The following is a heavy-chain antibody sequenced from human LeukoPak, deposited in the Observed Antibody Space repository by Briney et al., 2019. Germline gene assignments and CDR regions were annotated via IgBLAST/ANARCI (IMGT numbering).Heavy chain of an antibody. V-gene: IGHV3-48*01. CDR2: ISSSSSTI. CDR1: GFTFSSYT. D-gene: IGHD2-21*02. CDR3: ATGRYGDPNWFDP. Sequence: PGRSLRLSCVASGFTFSSYTMNWVRQAPGKGLEWVSYISSSSSTIYYADSVKGRFTISRDNAKNSLYLQMNSLRAEDTAMYYCATGRYGDPNWFDPWGRGTLVTVSS. J-gene: IGHJ5*02.